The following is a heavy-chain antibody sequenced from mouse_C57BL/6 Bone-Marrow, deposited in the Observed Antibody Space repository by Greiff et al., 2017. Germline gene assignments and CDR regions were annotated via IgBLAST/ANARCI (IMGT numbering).Heavy chain of an antibody. CDR3: SEDSAVYYCAWIYDGYLDYFDY. Sequence: VKLQESGPELARPWASVKISCQAFYTFSRRVHFAFRDTNYWMQWVKQRPGQGMEWIVAIYPGNGDTSSNQKFKGKATLTADKSSSTADMQLSSLTSEDSAVYYCAWIYDGYLDYFDYWGQGTTLTVSS. CDR1: YTFSRRVH. J-gene: IGHJ2*01. CDR2: GQGMEWIV. D-gene: IGHD2-3*01. V-gene: IGHV1-87*01.